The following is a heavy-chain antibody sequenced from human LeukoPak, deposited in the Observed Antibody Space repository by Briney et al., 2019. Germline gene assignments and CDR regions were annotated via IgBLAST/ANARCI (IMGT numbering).Heavy chain of an antibody. J-gene: IGHJ4*02. V-gene: IGHV3-11*01. CDR3: ATDYHGSGTFDY. Sequence: PGGSLRLSCAPSGFTFGDYYMSWFRQSPGRGLAWLSYISASGSSISYADSVKGRFTISRDNAKNSLHLQMSSLTSEDTAVYFCATDYHGSGTFDYWGQGTLVTVSS. D-gene: IGHD3-10*01. CDR1: GFTFGDYY. CDR2: ISASGSSI.